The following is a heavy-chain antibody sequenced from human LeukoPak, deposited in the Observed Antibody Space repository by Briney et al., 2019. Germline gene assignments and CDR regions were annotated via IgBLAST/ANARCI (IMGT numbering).Heavy chain of an antibody. D-gene: IGHD1-26*01. CDR1: GGTFSSYA. CDR2: IIPIFGTA. V-gene: IGHV1-69*01. CDR3: ARDRGSYYFDY. Sequence: SVKVSFTASGGTFSSYAISWVRQAPGQGLEWMGGIIPIFGTANYAQKFQGRVTITADESTSTAYMELSSLRSEDTAVYYCARDRGSYYFDYWGQGTLVTVSS. J-gene: IGHJ4*02.